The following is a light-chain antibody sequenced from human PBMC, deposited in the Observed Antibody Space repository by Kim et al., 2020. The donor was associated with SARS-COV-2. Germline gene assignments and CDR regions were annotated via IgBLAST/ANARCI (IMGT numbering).Light chain of an antibody. Sequence: ASTGDRVTITCQASQGISSYLAWYQQKPGKAPKLLIYAASTLQSGVPSRFSGSGSGTDFTLTISCLQSEDFATYYCQQYYSYPPTFGQGTKVDIK. CDR1: QGISSY. CDR3: QQYYSYPPT. V-gene: IGKV1-8*01. J-gene: IGKJ1*01. CDR2: AAS.